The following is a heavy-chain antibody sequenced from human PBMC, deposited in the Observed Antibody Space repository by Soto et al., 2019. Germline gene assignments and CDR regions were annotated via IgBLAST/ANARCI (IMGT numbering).Heavy chain of an antibody. Sequence: SETLSLTCSVSGDTILSDYWNWIRQPPGKRLEWIGYMYYTGSTRYNPSLGSRVTFSVDASKNQFSLNLSSVTAADTAVYYCARGFYDTGGYSSPFDIWGQGILVTVSS. D-gene: IGHD3-22*01. V-gene: IGHV4-59*01. J-gene: IGHJ5*02. CDR3: ARGFYDTGGYSSPFDI. CDR2: MYYTGST. CDR1: GDTILSDY.